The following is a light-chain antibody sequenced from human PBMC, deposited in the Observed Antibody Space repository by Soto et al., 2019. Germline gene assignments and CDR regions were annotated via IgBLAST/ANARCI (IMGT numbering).Light chain of an antibody. J-gene: IGKJ1*01. CDR1: QSIRTW. Sequence: DIQMTQSPSTLSASVGDRVTMTCRASQSIRTWLAWYQQKPGKAPRLLMYQASSLKSGVPSRFSGSGSETDFTLTITSLQPDDTATCFCQQYSTYLWTFGQGTKVDIK. CDR2: QAS. CDR3: QQYSTYLWT. V-gene: IGKV1-5*03.